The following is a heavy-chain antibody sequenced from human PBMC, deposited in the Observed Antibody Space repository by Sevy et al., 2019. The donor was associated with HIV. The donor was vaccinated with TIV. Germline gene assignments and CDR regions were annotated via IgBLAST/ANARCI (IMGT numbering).Heavy chain of an antibody. CDR2: ISGSGGTT. Sequence: GGSLRLSCAASGFTFSNYAMNWVRQAPGKGLEWVSSISGSGGTTYYADSVEGRFTMSRDKSKNTLYLQMRTLRAEDTAVYYCTKVLARGAAVAGTDWGMDVWGQGTTVTVSS. CDR3: TKVLARGAAVAGTDWGMDV. V-gene: IGHV3-23*01. CDR1: GFTFSNYA. J-gene: IGHJ6*02. D-gene: IGHD6-19*01.